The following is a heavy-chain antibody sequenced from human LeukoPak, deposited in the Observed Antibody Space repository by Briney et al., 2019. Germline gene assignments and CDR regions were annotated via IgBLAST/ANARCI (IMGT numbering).Heavy chain of an antibody. D-gene: IGHD1-26*01. Sequence: PSETLSLTCTVPGGSISSHYWSWIRQPPGKGLEWIGYIYYSGSTNYNPSLKSRVTISVDTSKNQFSLKLSSVTAADTAVYYCARGRYSGSYYCDYWGQGTLVTVSS. CDR1: GGSISSHY. CDR3: ARGRYSGSYYCDY. V-gene: IGHV4-59*11. CDR2: IYYSGST. J-gene: IGHJ4*02.